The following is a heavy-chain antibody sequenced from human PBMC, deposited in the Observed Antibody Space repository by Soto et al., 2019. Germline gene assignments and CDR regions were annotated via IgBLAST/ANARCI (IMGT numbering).Heavy chain of an antibody. J-gene: IGHJ4*02. Sequence: ASVKVSCKASGYTFTSYYMHWVRQAPGQGLEWMGIINPSGDSTSYAQKFQGRDTMTRDTSTSTVYMELSSLSFEDMAVYYCASSFYDYVWGSYRSAHFDYWGQGTLVTVSS. CDR2: INPSGDST. CDR1: GYTFTSYY. CDR3: ASSFYDYVWGSYRSAHFDY. D-gene: IGHD3-16*02. V-gene: IGHV1-46*01.